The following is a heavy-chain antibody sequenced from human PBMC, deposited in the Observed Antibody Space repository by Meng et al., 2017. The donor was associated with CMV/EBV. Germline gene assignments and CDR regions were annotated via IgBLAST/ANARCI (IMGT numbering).Heavy chain of an antibody. CDR3: VRGGKYCSTVNCPRWFDS. CDR1: GFTFSNYA. D-gene: IGHD2-8*01. V-gene: IGHV3-30*04. Sequence: GGSLRLSCAASGFTFSNYATHWVRQAPGKGLEWVAVVSYGGSETDYKDSVKGRVTISRDNSKSTLYLQMDSLTVDDTAMYYCVRGGKYCSTVNCPRWFDSWGQGTLVTVSS. CDR2: VSYGGSET. J-gene: IGHJ5*01.